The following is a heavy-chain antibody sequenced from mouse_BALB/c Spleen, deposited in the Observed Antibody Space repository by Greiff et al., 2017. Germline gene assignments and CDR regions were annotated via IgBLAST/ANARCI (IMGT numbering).Heavy chain of an antibody. CDR2: IWSGGST. CDR3: ARGELLRYLFAY. CDR1: GFSLTRYG. Sequence: VQRVESGPGLVQPSQSLSITCTVSGFSLTRYGVHWVRQSPGKGLEWLGVIWSGGSTDYNAAFISRLSISKDNSKSQVFFKMNSLQANDTAIYYCARGELLRYLFAYWGQGTLLTVSA. D-gene: IGHD1-1*01. J-gene: IGHJ3*01. V-gene: IGHV2-2*02.